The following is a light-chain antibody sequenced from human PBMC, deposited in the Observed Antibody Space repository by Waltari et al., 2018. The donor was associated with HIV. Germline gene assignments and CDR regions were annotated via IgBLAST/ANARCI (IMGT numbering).Light chain of an antibody. CDR3: QSFDSSLSAVI. Sequence: QSVLKQPPSVSGAPGQRVTIACTGGSSNIGAGYDVHWYRKFPGTAPKLLLYDTKKRPSGVPDRFSGSKSGTSASLAITGLQAEDEADYYCQSFDSSLSAVIFGGGTKLTVL. J-gene: IGLJ2*01. V-gene: IGLV1-40*01. CDR2: DTK. CDR1: SSNIGAGYD.